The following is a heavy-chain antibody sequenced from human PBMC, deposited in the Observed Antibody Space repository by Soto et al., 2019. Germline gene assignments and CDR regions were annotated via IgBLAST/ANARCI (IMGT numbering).Heavy chain of an antibody. Sequence: GGSLRLSCAASGFSLSSYSMNWVRQAPGKGLEWVAFISSGSSYIYYADSVKGRFTVSRDNAENSLYLQMSSLRAEDTAVYYCAVIVVLSPLGPFDTWGQGTLVTVSS. CDR3: AVIVVLSPLGPFDT. CDR2: ISSGSSYI. V-gene: IGHV3-21*06. CDR1: GFSLSSYS. D-gene: IGHD3-22*01. J-gene: IGHJ4*03.